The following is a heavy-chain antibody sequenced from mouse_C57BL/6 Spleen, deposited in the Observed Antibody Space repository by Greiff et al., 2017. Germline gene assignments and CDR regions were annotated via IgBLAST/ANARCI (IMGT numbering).Heavy chain of an antibody. D-gene: IGHD1-1*01. Sequence: VQLKESGPELVKPGASVKIPCKASGYTFTDYNMDWVKQSHGKSLEWIGDINPNNGGTIYNQKFKGKATLTVDKSSSTAYMELRSLTSEDTAVYYCARRLRDWYFDVWGTGTTVTVSS. CDR1: GYTFTDYN. CDR3: ARRLRDWYFDV. J-gene: IGHJ1*03. V-gene: IGHV1-18*01. CDR2: INPNNGGT.